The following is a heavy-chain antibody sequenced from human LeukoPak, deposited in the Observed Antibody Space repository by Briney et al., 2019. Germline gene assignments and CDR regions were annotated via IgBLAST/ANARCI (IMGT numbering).Heavy chain of an antibody. D-gene: IGHD6-6*01. CDR3: ARTAARRFDY. CDR2: INPTGGST. CDR1: GYTFPSYF. Sequence: GASVTVSCKASGYTFPSYFMHWVRQAPGQGLEWMGIINPTGGSTTYAQKFQGRVTTTRDTSTSTVYMELSSLRSDDTAVYYCARTAARRFDYWGQGTLVTVSS. V-gene: IGHV1-46*01. J-gene: IGHJ4*02.